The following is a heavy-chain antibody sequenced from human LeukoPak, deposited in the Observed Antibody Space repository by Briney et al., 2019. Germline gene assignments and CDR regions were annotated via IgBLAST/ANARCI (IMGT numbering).Heavy chain of an antibody. CDR2: TDSGDET. V-gene: IGHV3-53*01. Sequence: PGGSLRLSCAASGFTVSSNYMSWVRQAPGKGLEWVSGITDSGDETFYGDAAKGRFTISRDNSKNTLYLQINRLRAEDTAIFYCVKEGGGGAFDIWGQGTMVTVSS. CDR3: VKEGGGGAFDI. CDR1: GFTVSSNY. J-gene: IGHJ3*02. D-gene: IGHD2-15*01.